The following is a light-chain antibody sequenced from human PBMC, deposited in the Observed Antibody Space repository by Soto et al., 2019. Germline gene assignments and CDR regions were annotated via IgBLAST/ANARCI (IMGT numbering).Light chain of an antibody. J-gene: IGKJ4*01. Sequence: EIVLTQSPGTLSLSPGERATLSCSASQSVSSSYLAWYQQKPGQAPRLLIYGASSRATGIPDRFSGSGSGTAFTLTINRLEPEDFAVYYCQQYGSSPPLTFGGGTKVEIK. V-gene: IGKV3-20*01. CDR3: QQYGSSPPLT. CDR2: GAS. CDR1: QSVSSSY.